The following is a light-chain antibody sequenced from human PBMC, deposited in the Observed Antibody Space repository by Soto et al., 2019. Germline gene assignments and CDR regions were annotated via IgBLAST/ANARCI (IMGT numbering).Light chain of an antibody. Sequence: EIVMTQSPATLSVSPGERATLSCRASQSVSSNLAWYQQKPGQAPRLLIYGASTRATGIPARFSGIGSGTEFTLTISSLQSEDFAVYYCQQYNNWPPNFGGGTKVEIK. J-gene: IGKJ4*01. CDR2: GAS. V-gene: IGKV3-15*01. CDR1: QSVSSN. CDR3: QQYNNWPPN.